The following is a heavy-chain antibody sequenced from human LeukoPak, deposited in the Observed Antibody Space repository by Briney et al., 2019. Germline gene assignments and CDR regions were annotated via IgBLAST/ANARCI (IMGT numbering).Heavy chain of an antibody. CDR2: IYSSGST. D-gene: IGHD4-17*01. Sequence: GGSLRLSCAASGFTVSNNYMSWVRQAPGKGLEWVSVIYSSGSTGYADSVRGRFTISRDNSENTVYLQMDSVRAEDTAMYYCARGRQGYGDYFCWGQGTRVTVSS. J-gene: IGHJ1*01. CDR1: GFTVSNNY. CDR3: ARGRQGYGDYFC. V-gene: IGHV3-53*01.